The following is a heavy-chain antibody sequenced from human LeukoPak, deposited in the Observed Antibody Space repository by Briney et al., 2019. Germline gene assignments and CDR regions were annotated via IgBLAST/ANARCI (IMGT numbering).Heavy chain of an antibody. D-gene: IGHD6-6*01. V-gene: IGHV4-34*01. CDR1: GGSFSGYY. J-gene: IGHJ5*02. CDR3: ARGRRSIAARGGFDP. Sequence: SETLSLTCAVYGGSFSGYYWSWIRQPPGKGLEWIGEINHSGSTNYNPSLKSRVTISVDTSKNQFSLKLSSVTAADTAVYYCARGRRSIAARGGFDPWGQGTLVTVSS. CDR2: INHSGST.